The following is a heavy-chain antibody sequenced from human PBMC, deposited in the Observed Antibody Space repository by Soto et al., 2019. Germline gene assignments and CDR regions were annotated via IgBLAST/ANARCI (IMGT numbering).Heavy chain of an antibody. D-gene: IGHD4-4*01. CDR3: GKEYSNLGLYYKYGMDV. CDR1: GFTFDDYA. J-gene: IGHJ6*02. CDR2: ISWNSATI. Sequence: VQLVESGGGVVQPGRSLRLSCTASGFTFDDYAMHWVRQAPGKGLEWVSGISWNSATIAYGDSVKGRFTISRDNAKNFLYLQMNSLRAEDTALYYCGKEYSNLGLYYKYGMDVWGQGTTVTVSS. V-gene: IGHV3-9*01.